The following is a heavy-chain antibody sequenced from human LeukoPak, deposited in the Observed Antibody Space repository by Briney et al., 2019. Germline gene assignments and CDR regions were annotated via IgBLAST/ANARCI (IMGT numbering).Heavy chain of an antibody. J-gene: IGHJ4*02. Sequence: ASVKVSCKASGGTFSSYAISWVRQAPGQGLEWMGWISAYNGNTNYAQKLQGRVTMTRDTSTSTVYMELSSLRSEDTAVYYCARDGYYDSSGYYWAYFDYWGQGTLVTVSS. CDR3: ARDGYYDSSGYYWAYFDY. D-gene: IGHD3-22*01. CDR2: ISAYNGNT. V-gene: IGHV1-18*01. CDR1: GGTFSSYA.